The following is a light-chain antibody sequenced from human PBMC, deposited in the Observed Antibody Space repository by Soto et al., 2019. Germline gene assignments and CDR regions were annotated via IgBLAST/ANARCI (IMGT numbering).Light chain of an antibody. V-gene: IGKV3-20*01. CDR1: QSVSSSY. J-gene: IGKJ1*01. CDR2: GAS. CDR3: QQYGSLMWT. Sequence: EIVLTQSPGTLSLSPGERATLSCRASQSVSSSYLAWYQQKPGQAPRLLIYGASSRATGIPDRFSGSGSGTDFTLTISRLEPEDFAVYYCQQYGSLMWTFGLGTKVDIK.